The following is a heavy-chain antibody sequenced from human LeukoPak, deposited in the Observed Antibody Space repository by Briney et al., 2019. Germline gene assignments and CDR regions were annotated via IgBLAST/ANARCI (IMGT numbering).Heavy chain of an antibody. D-gene: IGHD2-15*01. CDR1: GFTYSHNG. CDR2: IQYDGNTI. CDR3: AIELGYCSGGSCYQFDY. V-gene: IGHV3-30*02. J-gene: IGHJ4*02. Sequence: GGFLRLSCVASGFTYSHNGMHWVRQAPGKGLEWVAFIQYDGNTIFYADSVKGRFTISRDNSKNTLYLQMNSLRAEDTAVYYCAIELGYCSGGSCYQFDYWGQGTLVTVSS.